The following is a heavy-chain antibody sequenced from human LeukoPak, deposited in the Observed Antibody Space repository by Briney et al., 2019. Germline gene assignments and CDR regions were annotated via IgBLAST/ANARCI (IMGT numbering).Heavy chain of an antibody. Sequence: PGGSLRLSCAASGFTFSSYAMHWVRQAPGKGLEYVSAISSNGGSTYYANSVKGRFTISRDNSKNTLYLQMGSLRAEDMAVYYCANSSGWYGYYYGMDVWGQGTTVTVSS. CDR3: ANSSGWYGYYYGMDV. D-gene: IGHD6-19*01. V-gene: IGHV3-64*01. CDR2: ISSNGGST. J-gene: IGHJ6*02. CDR1: GFTFSSYA.